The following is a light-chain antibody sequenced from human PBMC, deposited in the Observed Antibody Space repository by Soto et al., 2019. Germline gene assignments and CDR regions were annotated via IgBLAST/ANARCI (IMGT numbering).Light chain of an antibody. CDR3: QNRHSYPLT. Sequence: DIQLTQSPSFLSASVGDRVTITCRASQGISNYLAWYQQKAGKAPKLLNHTASTLQNGVPSRFSGSGSGTEFTLTISCLQTEDLAPYYCQNRHSYPLTFGGGTKAEIK. CDR1: QGISNY. CDR2: TAS. V-gene: IGKV1-9*01. J-gene: IGKJ4*01.